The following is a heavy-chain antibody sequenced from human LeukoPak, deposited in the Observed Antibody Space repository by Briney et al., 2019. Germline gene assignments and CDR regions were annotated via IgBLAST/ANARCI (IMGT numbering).Heavy chain of an antibody. J-gene: IGHJ6*04. V-gene: IGHV3-7*01. D-gene: IGHD3-10*02. Sequence: GGSLRLSCAASGFTFSTYWMTWVRQAPGKGLEWVANIKQDESEKSYVDSVKGRFTISRDNAKNSLYLQMNSLRAEDTAVYYCAELGITMIGGVWGKGTTVTISS. CDR3: AELGITMIGGV. CDR1: GFTFSTYW. CDR2: IKQDESEK.